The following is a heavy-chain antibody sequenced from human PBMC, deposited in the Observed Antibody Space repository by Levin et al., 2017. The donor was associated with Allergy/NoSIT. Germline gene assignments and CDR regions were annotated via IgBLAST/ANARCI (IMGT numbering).Heavy chain of an antibody. CDR1: GYNFTNYG. J-gene: IGHJ6*03. D-gene: IGHD3-3*01. CDR3: ARVGIDFWGVYQKSWGYMDV. CDR2: ISAYNGNT. Sequence: ASVKVSCKASGYNFTNYGISWVRQAPGQGLEWMGWISAYNGNTNYAQKFQGRVTMTIQTSTNTAYMELRSLRSDDTAVYYCARVGIDFWGVYQKSWGYMDVWGRGTTVTVSS. V-gene: IGHV1-18*01.